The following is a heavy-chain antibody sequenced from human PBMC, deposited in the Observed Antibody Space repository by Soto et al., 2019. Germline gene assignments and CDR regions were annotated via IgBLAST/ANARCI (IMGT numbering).Heavy chain of an antibody. D-gene: IGHD3-22*01. CDR1: GYSLTELS. CDR3: STLSYYYDTSGYTENMGLDV. V-gene: IGHV1-24*01. J-gene: IGHJ6*02. CDR2: FDPEDGET. Sequence: ASVKVSCKVSGYSLTELSMHWVRQAPGKGLEWMGGFDPEDGETIYAQKFQGRVTMTEDTSTGTVYMELSSLRSEDTAVYYCSTLSYYYDTSGYTENMGLDVWGQGTTVTVSS.